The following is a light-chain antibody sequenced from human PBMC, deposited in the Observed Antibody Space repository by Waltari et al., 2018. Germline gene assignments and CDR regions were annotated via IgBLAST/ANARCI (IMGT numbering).Light chain of an antibody. CDR3: QQSYTTLT. Sequence: DVQMTQSPSSLSASVGDRVTITCRASQSIANYLNWYQQKPGKVPKLLIYAASSLHSGVPSRFSGSGSGTEFTLTITNLQPEDFATYYCQQSYTTLTFGPGTKVDIK. J-gene: IGKJ3*01. CDR1: QSIANY. V-gene: IGKV1-39*01. CDR2: AAS.